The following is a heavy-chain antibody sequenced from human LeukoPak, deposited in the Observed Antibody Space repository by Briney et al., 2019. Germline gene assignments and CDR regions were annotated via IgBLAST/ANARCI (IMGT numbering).Heavy chain of an antibody. V-gene: IGHV3-30*18. Sequence: GGSLRLSCAASGFTFSSYGMHWVRQAPGKGLEWVAVISYDGSNKYYADSVKGRFTISRDNSKNTLYLQMNSLRAEDTAVYYCAKEVDIAAAGDLDYWGQGILVTVSS. CDR3: AKEVDIAAAGDLDY. J-gene: IGHJ4*02. CDR2: ISYDGSNK. D-gene: IGHD6-13*01. CDR1: GFTFSSYG.